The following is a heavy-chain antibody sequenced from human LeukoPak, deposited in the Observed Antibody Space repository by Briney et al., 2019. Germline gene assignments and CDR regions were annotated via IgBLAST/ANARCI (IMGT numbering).Heavy chain of an antibody. CDR1: GFTFSIYS. D-gene: IGHD5-18*01. CDR2: IGSSSSYI. Sequence: PGGSLRLSCAASGFTFSIYSMNWVRQAPGKGLEWVSSIGSSSSYIYYADSVKGRFTISRDNAKNSLYLQMNTLRAEDTAVYYCARDRRSGDTAMVIGGMNYYLDYWGQGTLVTVSS. V-gene: IGHV3-21*01. CDR3: ARDRRSGDTAMVIGGMNYYLDY. J-gene: IGHJ4*02.